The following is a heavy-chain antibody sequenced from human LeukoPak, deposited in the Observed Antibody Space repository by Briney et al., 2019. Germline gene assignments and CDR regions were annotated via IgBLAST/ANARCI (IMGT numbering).Heavy chain of an antibody. Sequence: GGSLRLSCAASGFTFSSYGMHWVRQAPGKGLEWVAVIWYDGSNKYYADSVKGRFTISRDNSKNTLYLQMNSLRAEDTAVYYCARDSEGYYSSGYYGPYWGQGTLVTVSS. CDR3: ARDSEGYYSSGYYGPY. CDR1: GFTFSSYG. V-gene: IGHV3-33*01. J-gene: IGHJ4*02. CDR2: IWYDGSNK. D-gene: IGHD3-22*01.